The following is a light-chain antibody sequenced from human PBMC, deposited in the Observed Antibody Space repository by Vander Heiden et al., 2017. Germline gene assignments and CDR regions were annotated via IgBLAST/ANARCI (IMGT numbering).Light chain of an antibody. CDR2: DAS. CDR3: QQRGNWRT. CDR1: QSVRSY. Sequence: EIVLTQSPSTLFLSLGERATLSCRASQSVRSYLAWYQQKPGQAPRLLIYDASNRATGIPARFIGSGSGTDFTLTISSLEPEDFAVYYCQQRGNWRTFGQGTKVEMK. J-gene: IGKJ1*01. V-gene: IGKV3-11*01.